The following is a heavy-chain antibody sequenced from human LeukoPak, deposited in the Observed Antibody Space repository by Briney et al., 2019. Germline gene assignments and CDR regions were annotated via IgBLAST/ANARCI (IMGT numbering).Heavy chain of an antibody. CDR1: GYTFTGYY. CDR3: ARSEPYCSSTSCYSYYYYGMDV. D-gene: IGHD2-2*01. J-gene: IGHJ6*02. Sequence: GASVKVSCKASGYTFTGYYMHWVRQAPGQGLEWMGWINPNSGGTNYAQKFQGRVTMTRDTSISTAYMELSRLRSDDTAVYYCARSEPYCSSTSCYSYYYYGMDVWGQGTTVTVSS. V-gene: IGHV1-2*02. CDR2: INPNSGGT.